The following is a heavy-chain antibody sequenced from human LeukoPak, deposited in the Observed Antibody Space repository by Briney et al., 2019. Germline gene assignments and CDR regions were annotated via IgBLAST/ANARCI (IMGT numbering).Heavy chain of an antibody. D-gene: IGHD2/OR15-2a*01. CDR3: AKEELILGHAFDI. CDR1: GFTFDDYA. V-gene: IGHV3-9*01. CDR2: ISWNSGSI. J-gene: IGHJ3*02. Sequence: GGSLRLSCAASGFTFDDYAMHWVRQALGKGLEWVSGISWNSGSIGYADSVKGRFTISRDNAKNSLYLQMNSLRAEDTALYYCAKEELILGHAFDIWGQGTMVTVSS.